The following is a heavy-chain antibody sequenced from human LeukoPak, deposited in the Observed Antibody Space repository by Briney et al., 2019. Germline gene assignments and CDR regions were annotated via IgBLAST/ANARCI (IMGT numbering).Heavy chain of an antibody. CDR1: GGSFSGYY. D-gene: IGHD3-10*01. Sequence: SETLSLTCAVYGGSFSGYYWSWIRQPPGKGLEWIGEINHSGSTNYNPSLKSRVTISVDTSKNQFSLKLSSVTAADTAVYYCAGLLWSRDYWGQETLVTVSS. J-gene: IGHJ4*02. CDR2: INHSGST. V-gene: IGHV4-34*01. CDR3: AGLLWSRDY.